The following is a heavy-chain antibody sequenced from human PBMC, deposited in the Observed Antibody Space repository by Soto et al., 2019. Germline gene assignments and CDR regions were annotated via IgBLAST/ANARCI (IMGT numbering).Heavy chain of an antibody. D-gene: IGHD2-8*02. CDR3: ARDPQNYWVYYYFYMDV. J-gene: IGHJ6*03. Sequence: GGSLRLSCAASGFTFSEYYMSWIRQAPGKGLEWVSYIGSSGSTIYYADSVKGRFTISRDNAKNSLYLQTNSLRAEDTAVYYCARDPQNYWVYYYFYMDVWGKGTTVTVSS. V-gene: IGHV3-11*01. CDR1: GFTFSEYY. CDR2: IGSSGSTI.